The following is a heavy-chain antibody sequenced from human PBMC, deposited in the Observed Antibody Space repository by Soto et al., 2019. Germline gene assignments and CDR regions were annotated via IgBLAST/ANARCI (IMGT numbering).Heavy chain of an antibody. CDR1: GLSFTTYW. Sequence: GESLTLSCKGSGLSFTTYWLAWVRQMPGKGLEWMGIFYPGDSDIRYSPSFQGQVSISADRSITTAYLQWSSLTASDTAIYYCARLDGSPSGMDVCGLGSTVTLAS. CDR3: ARLDGSPSGMDV. CDR2: FYPGDSDI. V-gene: IGHV5-51*01. J-gene: IGHJ6*02. D-gene: IGHD3-9*01.